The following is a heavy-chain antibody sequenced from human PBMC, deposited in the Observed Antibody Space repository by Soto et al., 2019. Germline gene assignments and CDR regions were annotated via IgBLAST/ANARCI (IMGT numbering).Heavy chain of an antibody. CDR2: VHHSWGS. V-gene: IGHV4-59*08. CDR3: ARQGFGPLHGLVDV. J-gene: IGHJ6*02. D-gene: IGHD3-10*01. Sequence: SLKRSVAEGSSGGYSGSWFRKTPGKRMEWIGYVHHSWGSSYNPSLQSRVAISLDTSKSQFSLKVTSVTATDTAVYYCARQGFGPLHGLVDVWGQRTTVTVSS. CDR1: EGSSGGYS.